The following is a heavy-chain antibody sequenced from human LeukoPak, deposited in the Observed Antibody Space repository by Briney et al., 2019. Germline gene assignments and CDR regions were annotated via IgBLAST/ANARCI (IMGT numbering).Heavy chain of an antibody. CDR2: ISGSGGST. V-gene: IGHV3-23*01. CDR1: GFTFSSYA. D-gene: IGHD6-19*01. J-gene: IGHJ6*02. CDR3: AKGRIAVALYYGMDV. Sequence: GGSLRLSCAASGFTFSSYAMSWVRQAPGKGLEWVSAISGSGGSTYYADSVKGRFTISRDNSENTLYLQMSSLRAADTAVYYCAKGRIAVALYYGMDVWGQGTTVTVFS.